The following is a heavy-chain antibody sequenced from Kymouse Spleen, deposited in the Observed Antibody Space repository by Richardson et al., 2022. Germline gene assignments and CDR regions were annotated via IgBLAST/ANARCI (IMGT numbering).Heavy chain of an antibody. Sequence: QVQLQQWGAGLLKPSETLSLTCAVYGGSFSGYYWSWIRQPPGKGLEWIGEINHSGSTNYNPSLKSRVTISVDTSKNQFSLKLSSVTAADTAVYYCARGYNWNPNWFDPWGQGTLVTVSS. V-gene: IGHV4-34*01. D-gene: IGHD1-20*01,IGHD1-7*01. CDR3: ARGYNWNPNWFDP. J-gene: IGHJ5*02. CDR2: INHSGST. CDR1: GGSFSGYY.